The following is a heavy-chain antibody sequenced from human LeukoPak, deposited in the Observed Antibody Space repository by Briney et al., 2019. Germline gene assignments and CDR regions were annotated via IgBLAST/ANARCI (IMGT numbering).Heavy chain of an antibody. CDR3: ARHHGEP. CDR2: IYYSGST. V-gene: IGHV4-39*01. Sequence: SETLSLTCTVSGGSIGSSSYYWGWIRQPPGKGLEWIGSIYYSGSTYYNPSLKSRVTISVDTSKNQFSLKLSSVTAADTAVYYCARHHGEPWGQGTLVTVSS. D-gene: IGHD3-10*01. CDR1: GGSIGSSSYY. J-gene: IGHJ5*02.